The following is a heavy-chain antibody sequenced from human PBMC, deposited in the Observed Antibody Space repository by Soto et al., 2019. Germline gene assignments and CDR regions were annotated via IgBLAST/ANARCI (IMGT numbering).Heavy chain of an antibody. Sequence: TLSLTCTVSGGSISSGGYYWSWIGQHPGKGLEGIGWIDYSGSTYYNPSLKSRVTISVDTSKNQFSLKLSSVTAADTAVYYCARDVGYCSGGSCYPVGWFDPWGQGTLVTVSS. CDR2: IDYSGST. V-gene: IGHV4-31*03. CDR1: GGSISSGGYY. D-gene: IGHD2-15*01. CDR3: ARDVGYCSGGSCYPVGWFDP. J-gene: IGHJ5*02.